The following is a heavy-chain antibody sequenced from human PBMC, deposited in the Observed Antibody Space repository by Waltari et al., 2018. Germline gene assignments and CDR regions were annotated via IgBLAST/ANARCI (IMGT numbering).Heavy chain of an antibody. D-gene: IGHD3-16*02. CDR2: FAPEDGET. CDR3: ATNYIWGSYRPWDWFDP. Sequence: QVQLVQSGAEVKKPGASVKVSCKVSGYTLTELSMHWVRQAPGKGLEWMGGFAPEDGETIYAQKFQGRVTMTEDTSTDTAYMELSSLRSEDTAVYYCATNYIWGSYRPWDWFDPWGQGTLVTVSS. CDR1: GYTLTELS. J-gene: IGHJ5*02. V-gene: IGHV1-24*01.